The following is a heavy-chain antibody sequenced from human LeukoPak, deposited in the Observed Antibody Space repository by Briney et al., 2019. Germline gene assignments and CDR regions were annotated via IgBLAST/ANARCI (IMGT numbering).Heavy chain of an antibody. Sequence: GGSLRLSCAASGFTIKNYAMSWIRQAPGKGLEWVSYISSSGSTIYYADSVKGRFTISRDNAKNSLYLQMNSLRAEDTAVYYCARDTFPDYYDSSGSPDYWGQGTLVTVSS. CDR3: ARDTFPDYYDSSGSPDY. V-gene: IGHV3-11*01. J-gene: IGHJ4*02. CDR1: GFTIKNYA. D-gene: IGHD3-22*01. CDR2: ISSSGSTI.